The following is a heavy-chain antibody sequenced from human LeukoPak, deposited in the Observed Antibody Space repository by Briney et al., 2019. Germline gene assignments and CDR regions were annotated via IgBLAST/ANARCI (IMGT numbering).Heavy chain of an antibody. CDR3: AREPYGSGSYYNYYYYYYYMDV. CDR1: GFTFSSYA. CDR2: ISSNGGST. Sequence: GGSLRLSCAASGFTFSSYAMHWVRQAPGKGLEYVSAISSNGGSTYYANSVKGRFTISRDNSKNTLYLQMGSLRAEDTAVYYCAREPYGSGSYYNYYYYYYYMDVWGKGTTVTISS. D-gene: IGHD3-10*01. J-gene: IGHJ6*03. V-gene: IGHV3-64*01.